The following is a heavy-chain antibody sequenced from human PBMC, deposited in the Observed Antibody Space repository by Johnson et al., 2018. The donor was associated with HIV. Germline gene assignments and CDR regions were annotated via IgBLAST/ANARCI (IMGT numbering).Heavy chain of an antibody. CDR2: ISFDGTTI. CDR3: ARARLLWFRELWPHDAFDI. D-gene: IGHD3-10*01. Sequence: QVQLVESGGGVVQPGGSLRLSCAASGFSFGDYAMHWVRQAPGKGLEWVAVISFDGTTIYYANSAEGRFTISSDNSRDTLSLQMNSLRVEDTALYYCARARLLWFRELWPHDAFDIWGQGTKVTVSS. J-gene: IGHJ3*02. CDR1: GFSFGDYA. V-gene: IGHV3-30-3*01.